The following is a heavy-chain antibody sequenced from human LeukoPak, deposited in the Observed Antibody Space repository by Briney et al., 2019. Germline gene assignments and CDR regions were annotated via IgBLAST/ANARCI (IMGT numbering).Heavy chain of an antibody. V-gene: IGHV4-59*01. CDR2: IYYSGST. CDR3: ARGNDVLTS. Sequence: SETLSLTCTVSGGSISSYYWSWIRQPPGKELEWIGYIYYSGSTNYNPSLKSRVTISVDTSKNQFSLKLSSVTAADTAVYYCARGNDVLTSWGQGTLVTVSS. J-gene: IGHJ5*02. CDR1: GGSISSYY. D-gene: IGHD3-9*01.